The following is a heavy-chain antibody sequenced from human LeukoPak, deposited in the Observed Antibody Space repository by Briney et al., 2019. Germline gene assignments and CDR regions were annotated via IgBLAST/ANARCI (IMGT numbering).Heavy chain of an antibody. V-gene: IGHV3-64D*09. CDR3: ARIILWNYFDC. D-gene: IGHD2-21*01. CDR1: GFTFSYYA. Sequence: GGSLRLSCSASGFTFSYYAMHWVRQTAGKGLEFVSGISSNGGSTYYADSLKGRFTISRDNSNNTLYLQMSSLRAEDTAVYYCARIILWNYFDCWGQGTLVTVSS. CDR2: ISSNGGST. J-gene: IGHJ4*02.